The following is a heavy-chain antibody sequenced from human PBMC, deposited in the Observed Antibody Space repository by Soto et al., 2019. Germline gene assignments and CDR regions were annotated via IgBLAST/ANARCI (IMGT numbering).Heavy chain of an antibody. CDR1: GASMRNYF. V-gene: IGHV4-59*01. J-gene: IGHJ4*02. CDR2: IHYSGTT. D-gene: IGHD6-13*01. CDR3: AAGEASSRNLAPYYLDF. Sequence: ESLSLTCAVSGASMRNYFWTWIRQPPGKGLEWIGYIHYSGTTSFFPSYNPSLRSRVTISEDTSKNQFSLKLLSVTTADTAVYFCAAGEASSRNLAPYYLDFWGQGTLVTVSS.